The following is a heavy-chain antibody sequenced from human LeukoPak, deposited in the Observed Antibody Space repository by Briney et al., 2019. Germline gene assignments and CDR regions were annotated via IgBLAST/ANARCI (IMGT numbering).Heavy chain of an antibody. Sequence: PSETLSLTCAVSGGSITNYFWSWIRQPPGKGLDWIGYISDSGSTYYNPSLQSRVTISVDVSKSQFSLRLSSVTAADTAVYYCARGGSYRPYYFDYWGQGTLVTVSS. CDR3: ARGGSYRPYYFDY. CDR1: GGSITNYF. V-gene: IGHV4-59*08. J-gene: IGHJ4*02. D-gene: IGHD1-26*01. CDR2: ISDSGST.